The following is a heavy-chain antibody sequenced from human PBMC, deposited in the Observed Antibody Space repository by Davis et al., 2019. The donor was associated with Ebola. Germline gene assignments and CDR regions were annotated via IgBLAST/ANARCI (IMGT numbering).Heavy chain of an antibody. CDR3: ARGAGYCSCGGCYGRDYFDY. V-gene: IGHV3-53*01. D-gene: IGHD2-15*01. CDR2: IYSGVTA. Sequence: GESLKISCAASGFSVSSNYMSWVRQAPGKGLEWVSVIYSGVTANYADAVKGRFTISRDHSKNTLYLQMNSLRVDDTAVYYCARGAGYCSCGGCYGRDYFDYWGQGTLVTVSS. J-gene: IGHJ4*02. CDR1: GFSVSSNY.